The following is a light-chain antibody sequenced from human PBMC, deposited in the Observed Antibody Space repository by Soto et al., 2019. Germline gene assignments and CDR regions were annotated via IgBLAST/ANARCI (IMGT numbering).Light chain of an antibody. CDR1: SSNIGAGYD. CDR2: GNS. Sequence: QAVVTQPPSVSGAPGQRVIISCNGSSSNIGAGYDVHWYQQLPGTAPKLLIYGNSNRPSGVPDRFSGSKSGTSASLAITGLQAEDEADYYCQSYDSSLSGSNVVFGGGTKLTVL. V-gene: IGLV1-40*01. J-gene: IGLJ2*01. CDR3: QSYDSSLSGSNVV.